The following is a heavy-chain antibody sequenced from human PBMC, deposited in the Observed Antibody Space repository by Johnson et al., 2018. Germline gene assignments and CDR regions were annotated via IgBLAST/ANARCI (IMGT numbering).Heavy chain of an antibody. CDR2: IYYSGST. Sequence: QVQLQESGPGLVKPSETLSLTCTVSGGSISSYYWSWIRQPPGKGLEWIGYIYYSGSTNYNPSLKSRVTISVDTSKNHFSLKLSSVTAADTARYYCARFVAVATDAFDIWGQGTMVTVSS. CDR1: GGSISSYY. J-gene: IGHJ3*02. CDR3: ARFVAVATDAFDI. D-gene: IGHD6-19*01. V-gene: IGHV4-59*01.